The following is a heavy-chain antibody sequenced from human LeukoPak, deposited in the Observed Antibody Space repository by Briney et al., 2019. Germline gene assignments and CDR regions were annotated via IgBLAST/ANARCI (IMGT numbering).Heavy chain of an antibody. D-gene: IGHD6-13*01. CDR3: ASSGGPAAAGSYFDY. V-gene: IGHV4-59*12. CDR1: SGSIISYY. CDR2: IYYSGST. J-gene: IGHJ4*02. Sequence: SGTLSLTCTVSSGSIISYYWSWIRQPPGKGLEWIGDIYYSGSTNYNPSLKSRVTISVDTSKNQFSLKLSSVTAADTAVYYCASSGGPAAAGSYFDYWGQGTLVTVSS.